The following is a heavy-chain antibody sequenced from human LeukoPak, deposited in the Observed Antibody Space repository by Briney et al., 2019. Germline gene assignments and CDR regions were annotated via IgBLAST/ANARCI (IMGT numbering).Heavy chain of an antibody. D-gene: IGHD6-19*01. V-gene: IGHV3-30*18. Sequence: GGSLRLSCAASGFTFSDHYMDWVRQAPGKGLEWVAIISYDGTNKYYADSVKGRFTISRDNSKNTLYLQMNSLRAEDTAVYYCAKEITRPNRAVAGLNYWGQGTLVTVSS. CDR3: AKEITRPNRAVAGLNY. J-gene: IGHJ4*02. CDR2: ISYDGTNK. CDR1: GFTFSDHY.